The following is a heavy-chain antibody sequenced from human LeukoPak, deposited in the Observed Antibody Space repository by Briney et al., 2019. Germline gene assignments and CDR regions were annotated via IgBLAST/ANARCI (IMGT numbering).Heavy chain of an antibody. CDR1: GGSFSGYY. CDR3: ARRTGSSSWAYYYGMDV. Sequence: PSETLSLTCAVYGGSFSGYYWSWIRQPPGKGLEWIGEINHSGSTNYNPSLKSRVTISLDTSKNQFSLKLSSVTAADTAVYYCARRTGSSSWAYYYGMDVWGQGTTVTVSS. V-gene: IGHV4-34*01. CDR2: INHSGST. J-gene: IGHJ6*02. D-gene: IGHD6-13*01.